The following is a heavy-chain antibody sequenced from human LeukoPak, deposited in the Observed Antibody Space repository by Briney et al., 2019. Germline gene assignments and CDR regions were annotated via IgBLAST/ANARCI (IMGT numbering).Heavy chain of an antibody. CDR3: ARHRDYYDT. CDR2: IYSSGSA. V-gene: IGHV4-59*08. J-gene: IGHJ4*01. Sequence: SETLSLTCTVSGGSISTYHWTWIRQPPGKGLEWIGYIYSSGSANYNPSLKSRVIISGDTSKNQISLNLTSVTAADTAVYFCARHRDYYDTWGHGTLVTVSS. D-gene: IGHD3-22*01. CDR1: GGSISTYH.